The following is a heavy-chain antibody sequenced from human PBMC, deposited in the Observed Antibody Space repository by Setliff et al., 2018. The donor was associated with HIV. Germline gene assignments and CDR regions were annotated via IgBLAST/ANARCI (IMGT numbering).Heavy chain of an antibody. CDR1: GFTFGDYA. D-gene: IGHD5-18*01. CDR2: IRSKAYGGTT. J-gene: IGHJ4*02. V-gene: IGHV3-49*04. CDR3: TSERSGSYGYN. Sequence: PVGSLRLSCTTSGFTFGDYALSWVRQAPGKGLEWVGFIRSKAYGGTTEYAASVKGRFTISRDDSKSIAYLQMNSLKTEDTAVYYCTSERSGSYGYNWGQGTLVTVSS.